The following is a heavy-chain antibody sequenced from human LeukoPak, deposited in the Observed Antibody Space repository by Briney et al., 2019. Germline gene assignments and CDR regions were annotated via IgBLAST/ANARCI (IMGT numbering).Heavy chain of an antibody. Sequence: GASVTVSCKVSGYTLTELSMHWVRQAPGQGLEWMGWISAYNGNTNYAQKLQGRVTMTTDTSTSTAYMELRSLRSDDTAVYYCARDLTLEPLYYFDYWGQGTLVTVSS. J-gene: IGHJ4*02. V-gene: IGHV1-18*01. CDR1: GYTLTELS. CDR3: ARDLTLEPLYYFDY. CDR2: ISAYNGNT. D-gene: IGHD1-1*01.